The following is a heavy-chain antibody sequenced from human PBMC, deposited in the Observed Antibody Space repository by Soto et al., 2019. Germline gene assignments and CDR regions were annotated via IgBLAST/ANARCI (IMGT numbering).Heavy chain of an antibody. D-gene: IGHD4-17*01. J-gene: IGHJ6*02. CDR3: AKEDLPTGAGSYAGMDV. CDR1: GFSITTSA. CDR2: ISGGGGGT. V-gene: IGHV3-23*01. Sequence: SLSCAASGFSITTSATRSPAQAPGPALNWVSAISGGGGGTDYADSVKGRFTISRDNSKNTLYLQMNTLRAEDTAVYYCAKEDLPTGAGSYAGMDVWGQGTTVTVSS.